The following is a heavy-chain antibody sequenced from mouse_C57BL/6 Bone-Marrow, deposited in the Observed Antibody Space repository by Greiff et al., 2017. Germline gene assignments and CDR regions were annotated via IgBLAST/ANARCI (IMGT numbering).Heavy chain of an antibody. CDR3: TELASHFDY. CDR1: GFTFTSYW. J-gene: IGHJ2*01. Sequence: EVKLMESGTVLARPGASVKMSCKTSGFTFTSYWMHWVKQRPGQGLEWIGAIYPGNSDTSYNQKFKGKAKMTAVPSASTAYMELSRLTNEDSAVYYCTELASHFDYWGQGTTLTVSS. V-gene: IGHV1-5*01. D-gene: IGHD4-1*01. CDR2: IYPGNSDT.